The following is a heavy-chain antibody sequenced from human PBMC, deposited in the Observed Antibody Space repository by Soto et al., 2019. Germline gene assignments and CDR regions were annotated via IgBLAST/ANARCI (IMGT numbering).Heavy chain of an antibody. V-gene: IGHV3-23*01. D-gene: IGHD2-15*01. J-gene: IGHJ4*02. CDR1: GVIFSSYA. CDR3: VKDIEGYLMGLPDF. CDR2: ISDSGGTT. Sequence: GGSLRLSCAASGVIFSSYAMSWVRQGPGKGLEWVSVISDSGGTTLYADSVKGRFTISRDNSKSTLYLQMNSLRADDTAVYYCVKDIEGYLMGLPDFWGQGTLVTVSS.